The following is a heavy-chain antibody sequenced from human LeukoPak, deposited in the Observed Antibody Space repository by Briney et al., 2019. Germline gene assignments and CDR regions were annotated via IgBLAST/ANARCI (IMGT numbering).Heavy chain of an antibody. CDR1: GFTFSSYS. V-gene: IGHV3-21*01. CDR3: ARDSPHDCRGGSCYSEEEDY. D-gene: IGHD2-15*01. J-gene: IGHJ4*02. CDR2: ISSISTYI. Sequence: GGSLRLSCAASGFTFSSYSMNWVRQAPGKGLEWVSSISSISTYIYYADSVKGRFTISRDNAKNSLYLQMNSLRAEDTAVYYCARDSPHDCRGGSCYSEEEDYWGQGTLVTLFS.